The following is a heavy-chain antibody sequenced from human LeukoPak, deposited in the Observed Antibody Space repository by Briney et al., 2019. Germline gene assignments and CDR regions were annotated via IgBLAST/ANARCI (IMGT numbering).Heavy chain of an antibody. D-gene: IGHD3-16*02. Sequence: GGSLRLSCAASGFTFSSYSMNWVRQAPGKGLEWVSSISSSSSYIYYADSVKGRFTISRDNAKNSLYLQMNSLRAEDTAVYYCAGGVITFGGVIVDFDYWGQGTLVTVSS. CDR2: ISSSSSYI. J-gene: IGHJ4*02. V-gene: IGHV3-21*01. CDR3: AGGVITFGGVIVDFDY. CDR1: GFTFSSYS.